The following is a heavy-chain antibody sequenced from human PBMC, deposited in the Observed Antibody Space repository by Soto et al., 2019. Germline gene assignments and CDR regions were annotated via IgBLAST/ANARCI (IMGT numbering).Heavy chain of an antibody. Sequence: QVQLVQSGAEVKKPGASVKVSCKASGYTFTSYGISWVRQAPGQGLEWMGWISAYNGNTNYAQKLQGRVTMTTDSSTSTAYMELRSLRSDDTAVYYCARDLRPVVVNPDAFDIWGQGTMVTVSS. J-gene: IGHJ3*02. CDR1: GYTFTSYG. D-gene: IGHD3-22*01. CDR2: ISAYNGNT. V-gene: IGHV1-18*01. CDR3: ARDLRPVVVNPDAFDI.